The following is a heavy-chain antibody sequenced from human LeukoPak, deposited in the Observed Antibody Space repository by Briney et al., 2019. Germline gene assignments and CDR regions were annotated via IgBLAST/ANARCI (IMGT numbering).Heavy chain of an antibody. CDR1: GGSMSSYY. CDR2: IFYNGDT. Sequence: SETLSLTCTVSGGSMSSYYWSWIRQPPGKGLEWIGNIFYNGDTYYNPSLKSRLTISIDTSSNHFSLRLNSVAAADTAMYFCARGWSTSWSFHFDFWGQGSLVTVSS. J-gene: IGHJ4*02. D-gene: IGHD2-2*01. CDR3: ARGWSTSWSFHFDF. V-gene: IGHV4-59*08.